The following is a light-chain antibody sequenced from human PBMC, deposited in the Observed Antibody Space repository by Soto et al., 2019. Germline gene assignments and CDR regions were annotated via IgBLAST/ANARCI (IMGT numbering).Light chain of an antibody. CDR2: AAS. J-gene: IGKJ3*01. Sequence: DIQMTQSPSSLSASVGDRVTITCRASQSISSYLNWYQQKPGKAPKLLIYAASSLQSGVPSRFSGSASGTDFTLTISSLHPEDLATYYCQQSYSTPLFGPRTKVDIK. CDR1: QSISSY. CDR3: QQSYSTPL. V-gene: IGKV1-39*01.